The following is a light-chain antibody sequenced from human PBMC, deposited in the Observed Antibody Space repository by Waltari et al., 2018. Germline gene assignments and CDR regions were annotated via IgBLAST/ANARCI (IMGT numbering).Light chain of an antibody. CDR1: QSVGNR. CDR2: GAS. V-gene: IGKV3-15*01. Sequence: EIVMTQSPATLSMSPGESATLSCRASQSVGNRLAWYQQKPGQTPRLLIYGASTRATGVPDRISGSGSGTEFTLTISSLQSEDFAIYYCQQYNNWPPKITFGQGTRLEIK. J-gene: IGKJ5*01. CDR3: QQYNNWPPKIT.